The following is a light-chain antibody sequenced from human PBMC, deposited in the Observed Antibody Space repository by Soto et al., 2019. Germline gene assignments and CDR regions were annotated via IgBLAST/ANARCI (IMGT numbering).Light chain of an antibody. V-gene: IGLV2-14*01. CDR3: SAYAGSSVL. J-gene: IGLJ2*01. CDR1: SSDVDGYDY. Sequence: QSALTQPASVSGSPGQSITISCTGTSSDVDGYDYVSWYQQYPDKAPKLMIFEVSNRPSGVSNRFSGSKSGNTASLTISGLQTEDEADYYCSAYAGSSVLFGGGTKLTVL. CDR2: EVS.